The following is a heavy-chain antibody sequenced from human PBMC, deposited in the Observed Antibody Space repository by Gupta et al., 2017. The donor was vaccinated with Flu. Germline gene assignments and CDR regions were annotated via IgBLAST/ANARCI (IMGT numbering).Heavy chain of an antibody. CDR1: GFTFSSFA. J-gene: IGHJ4*02. V-gene: IGHV3-30*18. CDR2: LSYDGSKK. D-gene: IGHD6-19*01. CDR3: AKASSGWYYFDY. Sequence: QFHLVASGGGVVQPGRSLRLSCAASGFTFSSFAMHWVRQAPGKGLEWVAVLSYDGSKKYYADSVKGRFTISRDNSKNTLYLQMNSLRGEDTAVYYCAKASSGWYYFDYWGQGTLVTVSS.